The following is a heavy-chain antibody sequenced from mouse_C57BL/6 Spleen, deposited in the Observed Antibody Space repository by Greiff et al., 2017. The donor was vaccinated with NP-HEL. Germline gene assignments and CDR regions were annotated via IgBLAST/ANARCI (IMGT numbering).Heavy chain of an antibody. CDR3: ARGRDGGFAY. CDR2: IDPSDSYT. V-gene: IGHV1-69*01. D-gene: IGHD3-3*01. CDR1: GYTFTSYW. J-gene: IGHJ3*01. Sequence: QVQLQQPGAELVMPGASVKLSCKASGYTFTSYWLHWVKQRPGQGLEWLGEIDPSDSYTNYNQKFKGKSTLTVDKSSSTAYRQLSSLTSEDSAVYYCARGRDGGFAYWGQGTLVTVSA.